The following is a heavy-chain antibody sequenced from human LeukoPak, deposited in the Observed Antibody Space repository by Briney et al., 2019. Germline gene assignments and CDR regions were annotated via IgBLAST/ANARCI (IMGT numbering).Heavy chain of an antibody. CDR2: ISGSGGAT. CDR1: GFTFNTYG. Sequence: PGGSLRLSCAASGFTFNTYGMSWVRQAPGKGLEWVSGISGSGGATYYADSVKGRFTISRDNFKKTLYLEMNSLRAEDTAVYYCARGFDIWGQGTMVTVSS. CDR3: ARGFDI. J-gene: IGHJ3*02. V-gene: IGHV3-23*01.